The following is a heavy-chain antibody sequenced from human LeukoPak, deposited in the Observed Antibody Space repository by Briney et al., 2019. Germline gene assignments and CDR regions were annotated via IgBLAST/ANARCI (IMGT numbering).Heavy chain of an antibody. Sequence: SVKVSCKASGGTFSSYAISWVRQAPGQGLEWMGGIIPIFGTANYAQKFQGRVTITADESTSTAYMELSSLRSEDTAVYYCARATHDYSNYAGWFDPWGQGTLVTVSS. J-gene: IGHJ5*02. V-gene: IGHV1-69*13. CDR2: IIPIFGTA. D-gene: IGHD4-11*01. CDR3: ARATHDYSNYAGWFDP. CDR1: GGTFSSYA.